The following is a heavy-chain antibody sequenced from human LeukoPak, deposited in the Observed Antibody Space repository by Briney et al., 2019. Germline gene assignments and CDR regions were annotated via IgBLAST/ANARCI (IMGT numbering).Heavy chain of an antibody. V-gene: IGHV4-30-2*01. Sequence: PSETLSLTCTVSGGSISSGGYYWSWIRQPPGKGLEWIGYIYHSGSTYYNPSLKSRVTISVDRSKNQFSLKLSSVTAADTAVYYCARARAAAGGRGPPDWFDPWGQGTLVTVSS. CDR2: IYHSGST. CDR3: ARARAAAGGRGPPDWFDP. CDR1: GGSISSGGYY. J-gene: IGHJ5*02. D-gene: IGHD6-13*01.